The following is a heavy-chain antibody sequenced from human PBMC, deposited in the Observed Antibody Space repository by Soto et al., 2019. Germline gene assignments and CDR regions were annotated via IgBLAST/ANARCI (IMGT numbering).Heavy chain of an antibody. Sequence: EVQLVESGGVVVQPGGYLRLSCAASGFTFEDYYMHWVRQAPGKGLEWGSLISWDGGSTYYRDSVKGRFTISRDNNKTSLYLQMNRRRTEDTAFYYCSKVIGRQWQWPGVGTWGQGTVVTVSS. D-gene: IGHD6-19*01. V-gene: IGHV3-43*01. CDR1: GFTFEDYY. CDR3: SKVIGRQWQWPGVGT. CDR2: ISWDGGST. J-gene: IGHJ5*02.